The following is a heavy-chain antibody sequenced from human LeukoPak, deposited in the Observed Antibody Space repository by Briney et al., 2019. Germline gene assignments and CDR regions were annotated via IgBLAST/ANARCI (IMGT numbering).Heavy chain of an antibody. V-gene: IGHV3-74*01. CDR1: GFTFSNYW. CDR3: ASSGSGHNWFDP. J-gene: IGHJ5*02. CDR2: INSDGSST. D-gene: IGHD2-15*01. Sequence: GGSLRLSCAASGFTFSNYWMDWVRQAPGKGLVWVSGINSDGSSTNYADSVKGRFTIPRDNAKNTLYLQLNSLRAEDTAVYYCASSGSGHNWFDPWGQGTLITVSS.